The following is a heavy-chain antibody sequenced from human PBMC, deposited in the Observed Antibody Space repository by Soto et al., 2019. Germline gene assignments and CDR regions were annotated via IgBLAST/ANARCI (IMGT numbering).Heavy chain of an antibody. Sequence: GGSLRLSCAASGFTFSSYAMNWVRQAPGKGLEWVSAISGSGGSTYYADPVKGRFTISRDNSKKPLYLQMNSLRAEDTAVYYCTNAHNVASTNNWFDPWGPLTLVAVSS. CDR1: GFTFSSYA. D-gene: IGHD6-25*01. CDR3: TNAHNVASTNNWFDP. V-gene: IGHV3-23*01. J-gene: IGHJ5*02. CDR2: ISGSGGST.